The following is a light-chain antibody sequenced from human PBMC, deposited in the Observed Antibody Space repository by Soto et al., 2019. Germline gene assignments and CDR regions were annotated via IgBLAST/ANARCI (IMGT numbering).Light chain of an antibody. CDR2: DVS. J-gene: IGLJ1*01. CDR3: MSYTSSSTPYV. Sequence: QSALTQPASVSGSPGQSITISCTGTSSDVGGYNYVSWYQQHPGKAPKLMIYDVSNRTSGVSNRFSGSKSGNTGSLTISGLQAEDEADYYCMSYTSSSTPYVFGSGTKVTVL. V-gene: IGLV2-14*01. CDR1: SSDVGGYNY.